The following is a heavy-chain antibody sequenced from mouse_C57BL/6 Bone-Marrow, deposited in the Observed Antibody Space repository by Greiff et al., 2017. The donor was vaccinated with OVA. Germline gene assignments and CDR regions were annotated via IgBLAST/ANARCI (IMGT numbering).Heavy chain of an antibody. Sequence: VQLQQPGAELVMPGASVKLSCKASGYTFTSYWMHWVKQRPGQGLEWIGEIDPSDSSTNYNQKYKGKSTLTVDKSSNTAYMQLSSLTSEDSAVYDCARDGNYYGYDAKDYWGQGTSVTVSS. CDR1: GYTFTSYW. CDR3: ARDGNYYGYDAKDY. CDR2: IDPSDSST. J-gene: IGHJ4*01. V-gene: IGHV1-69*01. D-gene: IGHD2-1*01.